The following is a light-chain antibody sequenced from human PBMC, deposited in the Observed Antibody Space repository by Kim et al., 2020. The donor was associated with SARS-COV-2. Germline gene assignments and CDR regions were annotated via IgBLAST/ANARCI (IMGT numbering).Light chain of an antibody. CDR3: QQYKNWWT. CDR1: QSVRNN. J-gene: IGKJ1*01. V-gene: IGKV3-15*01. CDR2: GAS. Sequence: EIVMTQSPATLSVSPGDRATLSCRASQSVRNNLAWYQQKRGQAPRLLISGASTRATGIPARFSGSGSGTEFTLTISSLQSEDFAVYYCQQYKNWWTFGQGTKVDLK.